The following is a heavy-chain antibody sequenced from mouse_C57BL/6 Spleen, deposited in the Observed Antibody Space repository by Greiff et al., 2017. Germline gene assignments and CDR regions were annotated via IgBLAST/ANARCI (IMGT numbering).Heavy chain of an antibody. CDR3: AKDYDSDGGYYYAMDY. CDR2: IHPNSGST. J-gene: IGHJ4*01. D-gene: IGHD2-4*01. Sequence: QVQLQQSGAELVKPGASVKLSCKASGYTFTSYWMHWVKQRPGQGLEWIGMIHPNSGSTNYNEKFKSKATLTVDKSSSTAYMQLSSLTSEDSAVYYCAKDYDSDGGYYYAMDYWGQGTSVTVSS. V-gene: IGHV1-64*01. CDR1: GYTFTSYW.